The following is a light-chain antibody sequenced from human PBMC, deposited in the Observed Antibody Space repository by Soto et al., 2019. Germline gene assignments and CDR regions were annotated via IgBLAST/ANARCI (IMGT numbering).Light chain of an antibody. CDR2: EGS. Sequence: QSALTQPASVSGSPGQSITISCTGSSSDVGSQNLVSWYQQHPGKAPKLIIYEGSRRPSGVSNRFSGSQSGNTASLTVSGLQAEDEDDYYCCSFAAGNTYVFGSGTKLTVL. V-gene: IGLV2-23*01. J-gene: IGLJ1*01. CDR1: SSDVGSQNL. CDR3: CSFAAGNTYV.